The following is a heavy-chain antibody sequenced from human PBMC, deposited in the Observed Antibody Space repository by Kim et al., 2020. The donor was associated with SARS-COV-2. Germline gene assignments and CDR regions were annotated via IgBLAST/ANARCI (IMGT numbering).Heavy chain of an antibody. J-gene: IGHJ4*02. D-gene: IGHD2-2*01. Sequence: SETLSLTCTVSGGSISSYYWSWIRQPPGKGLEWIGYIYYSGSTNYNPSLKSRVTISLDTSKKQFSLKLSSVSAADTAVYYCARTHRGVTSCFDYWGLGTLVTVSS. CDR1: GGSISSYY. V-gene: IGHV4-59*01. CDR3: ARTHRGVTSCFDY. CDR2: IYYSGST.